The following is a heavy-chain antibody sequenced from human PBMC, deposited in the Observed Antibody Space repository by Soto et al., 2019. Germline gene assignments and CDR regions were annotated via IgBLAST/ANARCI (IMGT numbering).Heavy chain of an antibody. CDR3: ARQTTYSSSWFDY. J-gene: IGHJ5*01. CDR1: GGSTSNYY. CDR2: IYTSGST. D-gene: IGHD6-13*01. Sequence: PSETLSLTCTVSGGSTSNYYWAWIRQPAGKGLEWIGRIYTSGSTNYNPSLKSRLTMSVDTSKNQFSLKLSSVTAADTALYYCARQTTYSSSWFDYWGHGTLVTVSS. V-gene: IGHV4-4*07.